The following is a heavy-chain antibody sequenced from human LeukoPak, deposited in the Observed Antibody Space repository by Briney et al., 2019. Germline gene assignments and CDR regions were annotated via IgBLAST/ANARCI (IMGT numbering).Heavy chain of an antibody. J-gene: IGHJ4*02. V-gene: IGHV3-43*02. CDR3: ARESGKFDY. CDR1: GLPIADFA. Sequence: GGSLRLSCVASGLPIADFAMHWVRQAPGKGLEWVSLISGDGVSTFYADSVRGRFSISRDNSKNSLSLEMNSLRTEDTAMYYCARESGKFDYWGQGTLVAVSS. CDR2: ISGDGVST.